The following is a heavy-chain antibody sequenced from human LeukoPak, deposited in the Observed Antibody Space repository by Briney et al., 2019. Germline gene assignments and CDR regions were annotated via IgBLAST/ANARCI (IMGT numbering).Heavy chain of an antibody. CDR1: GGTFSSYA. D-gene: IGHD4-23*01. V-gene: IGHV1-69*05. Sequence: ASVKVSCKASGGTFSSYAISWVRQAPEQGLEWMGRIIPIFGTANYAQKFQGRVTITTDESTSTAYMELSSLRSEDTAVYYCARGTGGNALVIDYWGQGTLVTVSS. J-gene: IGHJ4*02. CDR3: ARGTGGNALVIDY. CDR2: IIPIFGTA.